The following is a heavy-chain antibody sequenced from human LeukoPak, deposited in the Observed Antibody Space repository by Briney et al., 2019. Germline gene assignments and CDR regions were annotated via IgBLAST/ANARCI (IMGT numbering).Heavy chain of an antibody. CDR2: ISAYNGNT. V-gene: IGHV1-18*01. CDR3: ARARVIRPEYFDY. CDR1: GYSFTTYG. D-gene: IGHD3-22*01. J-gene: IGHJ4*02. Sequence: GASVKVSCKTSGYSFTTYGISWVRQAPGQGLEWMGWISAYNGNTNYAQKLQGRVTMTTDTSTSTAYMELRSLRSDDTAVYYCARARVIRPEYFDYWGQGTLVTVSS.